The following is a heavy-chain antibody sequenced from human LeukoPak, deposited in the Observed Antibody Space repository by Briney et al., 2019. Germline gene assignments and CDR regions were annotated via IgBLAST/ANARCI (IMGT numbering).Heavy chain of an antibody. Sequence: FETLSLTCTVSGGSISGYYWSWIRQPPGKGLEWISYIFYSGSTHYNPSLKSRVTISVDTSKNQFSLKLTSVTAADTAVYYCARQPWEGTAYYFDFWGLGTLVTVSS. CDR2: IFYSGST. V-gene: IGHV4-59*01. D-gene: IGHD1-26*01. CDR3: ARQPWEGTAYYFDF. J-gene: IGHJ4*02. CDR1: GGSISGYY.